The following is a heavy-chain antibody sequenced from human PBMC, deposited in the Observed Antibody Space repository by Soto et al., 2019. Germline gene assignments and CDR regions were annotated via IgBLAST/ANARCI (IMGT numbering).Heavy chain of an antibody. V-gene: IGHV3-21*06. CDR3: ARESEDLTSNFDY. J-gene: IGHJ4*02. Sequence: GGSLRLSCAASGFTFTRYSMNWVRQAPGKWLEWVSSISSTTNYIYYGDSMKGRFAISRDNAKNSLYLEMNSLRAEDTAVYYCARESEDLTSNFDYWGQGXLVTVYS. CDR2: ISSTTNYI. CDR1: GFTFTRYS.